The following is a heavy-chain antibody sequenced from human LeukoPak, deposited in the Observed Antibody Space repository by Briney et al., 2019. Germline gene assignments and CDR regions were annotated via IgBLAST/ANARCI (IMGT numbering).Heavy chain of an antibody. D-gene: IGHD2-2*01. V-gene: IGHV1-69*04. CDR2: IIPILGIA. J-gene: IGHJ3*02. CDR1: GGTFSSYA. Sequence: SVKVSCKASGGTFSSYAISWVRQAPGQGLEWMGRIIPILGIANYAQKFQGRVTITADKSTSTAYMELSSLRSEDTAVYYCARVGCSSTSCHAFDIWGQGTMVTVSS. CDR3: ARVGCSSTSCHAFDI.